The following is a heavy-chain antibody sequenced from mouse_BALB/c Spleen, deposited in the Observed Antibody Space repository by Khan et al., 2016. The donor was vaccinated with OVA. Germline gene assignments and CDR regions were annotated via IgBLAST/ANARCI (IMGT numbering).Heavy chain of an antibody. CDR1: GYTFTNYV. V-gene: IGHV1S136*01. CDR3: AREASGWDFSFPY. CDR2: INPDNAST. J-gene: IGHJ3*01. D-gene: IGHD4-1*01. Sequence: VQLQQSGPELVEPGASVKMSCKASGYTFTNYVIHWVKQRPGQGLEWIGYINPDNASTRYNEKFKGKATLTSDISSTSAYMELLSLTSEDSAVYYCAREASGWDFSFPYWGQGTLVTVSA.